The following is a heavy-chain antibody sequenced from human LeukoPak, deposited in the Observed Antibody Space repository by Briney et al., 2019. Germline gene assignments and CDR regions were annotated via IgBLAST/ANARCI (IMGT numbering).Heavy chain of an antibody. CDR1: GYTFTGYY. J-gene: IGHJ5*02. CDR3: ARDNPLYYDSSGYYSWFDP. V-gene: IGHV1-2*06. Sequence: ASVKVSCKASGYTFTGYYMHWVRLAPGQGLEWMGRINPNSGGTNYAQKFQGRVTMTRDTSISTAYMELSRLRSDDTAVYYCARDNPLYYDSSGYYSWFDPWGQGTLVTVSS. CDR2: INPNSGGT. D-gene: IGHD3-22*01.